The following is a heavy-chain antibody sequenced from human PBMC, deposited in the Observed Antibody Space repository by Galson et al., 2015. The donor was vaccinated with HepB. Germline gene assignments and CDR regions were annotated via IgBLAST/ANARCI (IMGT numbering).Heavy chain of an antibody. D-gene: IGHD6-6*01. V-gene: IGHV3-33*06. CDR2: IWYDGSNK. CDR1: GFTFSSYG. CDR3: AKYSSSNYYYYYYGMDV. Sequence: SLRLSCAASGFTFSSYGMHWVRQAPGKGLEWVAVIWYDGSNKYYADSVKGRFTISRDNSKYTLYLQMNSLRAEDTAVYYCAKYSSSNYYYYYYGMDVWGQGTTATVSS. J-gene: IGHJ6*02.